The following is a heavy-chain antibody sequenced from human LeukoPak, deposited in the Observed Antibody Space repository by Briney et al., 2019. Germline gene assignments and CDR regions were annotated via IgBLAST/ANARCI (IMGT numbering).Heavy chain of an antibody. Sequence: SETLSLTCTVSGGSISSSSYYWSWIRQHPGKGLEWIGYIYYSGSTYYNPSLKSRVTISVDTSKNQFSLKLSSVTAADTAVYYCARSIAAAGKAFDYWGQGTLVTVSS. CDR1: GGSISSSSYY. D-gene: IGHD6-13*01. V-gene: IGHV4-31*03. CDR2: IYYSGST. CDR3: ARSIAAAGKAFDY. J-gene: IGHJ4*02.